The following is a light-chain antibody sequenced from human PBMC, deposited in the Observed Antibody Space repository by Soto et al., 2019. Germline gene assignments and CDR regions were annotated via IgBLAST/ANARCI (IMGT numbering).Light chain of an antibody. J-gene: IGKJ4*01. CDR3: QQLNS. Sequence: DIHLTQSPSFLSASVGDRVTITCRASQGISSFLAWYQQKPGKAPNLLMYAASTLQSGVPSRFSGSGSGTEFTLTISSLQPEDFATYYCQQLNSFGGGTKVDIK. CDR2: AAS. V-gene: IGKV1-9*01. CDR1: QGISSF.